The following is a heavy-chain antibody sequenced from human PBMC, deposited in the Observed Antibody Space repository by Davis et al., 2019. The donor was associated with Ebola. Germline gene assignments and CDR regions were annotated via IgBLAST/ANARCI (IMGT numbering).Heavy chain of an antibody. CDR1: GGSISSYY. D-gene: IGHD3-3*01. Sequence: PSETLSLTCTVSGGSISSYYWSWIRQPPGKGLEWIGYIYYSGSTNYNPSLKSRVTISVDTSKNQFSLKLSSVTAADTAVYYCASTNYDFWSAPGPFDYWGQGTLVTVSS. CDR2: IYYSGST. V-gene: IGHV4-59*01. J-gene: IGHJ4*02. CDR3: ASTNYDFWSAPGPFDY.